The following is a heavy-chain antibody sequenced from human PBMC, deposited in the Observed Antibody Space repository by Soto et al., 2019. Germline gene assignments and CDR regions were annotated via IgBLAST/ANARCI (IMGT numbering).Heavy chain of an antibody. CDR2: INHRGST. Sequence: QVHLQQWGAGLLRPSETLSLTCAVYGESFIGYYWTWIRQPPGKGLEWIGEINHRGSTNYNLSLKIRVTMAMDTSKNQCSLKLSSVTAADTSVYYCARTDIVTTNWFDPWGQRTLVTVSA. CDR1: GESFIGYY. CDR3: ARTDIVTTNWFDP. J-gene: IGHJ5*02. V-gene: IGHV4-34*02. D-gene: IGHD5-12*01.